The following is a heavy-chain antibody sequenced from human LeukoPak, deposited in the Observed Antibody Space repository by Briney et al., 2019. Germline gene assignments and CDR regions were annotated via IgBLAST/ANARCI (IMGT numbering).Heavy chain of an antibody. J-gene: IGHJ6*02. CDR2: ISGSGGST. CDR3: STHQLRYFDWVNYYYGMDV. D-gene: IGHD3-9*01. CDR1: GFTFSSYA. Sequence: GGALRLSCAASGFTFSSYAMSWVRQAPGKGLEWVSAISGSGGSTYYADSVKGRFTISRDNSKNTAYLQMNSLKTEDTAVYYCSTHQLRYFDWVNYYYGMDVWGQGTTVTVSS. V-gene: IGHV3-23*01.